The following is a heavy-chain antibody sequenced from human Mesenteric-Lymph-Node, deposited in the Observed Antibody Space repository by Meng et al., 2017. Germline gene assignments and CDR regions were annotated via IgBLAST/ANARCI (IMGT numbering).Heavy chain of an antibody. D-gene: IGHD4-17*01. J-gene: IGHJ4*02. CDR1: GFTFDDYG. CDR2: INWNGGST. CDR3: ARDLNDYGDYRFDY. Sequence: GESLKISCAASGFTFDDYGMSWVRQAPGKGLEWVSGINWNGGSTGYADSVKGRFTISRDNAKNSLYLQMNSLRAEDTALYYCARDLNDYGDYRFDYWGQGKLV. V-gene: IGHV3-20*04.